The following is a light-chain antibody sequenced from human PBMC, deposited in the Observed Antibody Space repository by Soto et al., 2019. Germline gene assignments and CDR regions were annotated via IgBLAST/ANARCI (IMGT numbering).Light chain of an antibody. Sequence: EIVMTQSPATLSVSPGERATLSCRASQSVSSNLAWYQQKPGQAPRLLIYGASTRATGIPARFSGSGSVTEFTHTKSSLQPEDFAVDYCEQYNNSAPVTFGGGTKVEIK. CDR1: QSVSSN. CDR3: EQYNNSAPVT. J-gene: IGKJ4*02. V-gene: IGKV3-15*01. CDR2: GAS.